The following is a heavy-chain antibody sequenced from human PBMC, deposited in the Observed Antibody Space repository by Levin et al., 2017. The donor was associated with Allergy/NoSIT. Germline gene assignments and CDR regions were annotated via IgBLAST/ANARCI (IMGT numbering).Heavy chain of an antibody. CDR3: AREKSMVRAYFDY. V-gene: IGHV3-33*01. Sequence: PGGSLRLSCAASGFTFSSYGMHWVRQAPGKGLEWVAVIWYDGSNKYYADSVKGRFTISRDNSKNTLYLQMNSLRAEDTAVYYCAREKSMVRAYFDYWGQGTLVTVSS. J-gene: IGHJ4*02. D-gene: IGHD3-10*01. CDR1: GFTFSSYG. CDR2: IWYDGSNK.